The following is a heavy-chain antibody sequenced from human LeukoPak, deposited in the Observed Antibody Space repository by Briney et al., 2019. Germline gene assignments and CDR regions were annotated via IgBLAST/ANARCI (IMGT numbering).Heavy chain of an antibody. J-gene: IGHJ4*02. V-gene: IGHV1-69*13. CDR2: IIPIFGTA. Sequence: ALVKVSCKASGGTFSSYAISWVRQAPGQGLEWMGGIIPIFGTANYAQKFQGRVTITADESTSTAYMELSSLRSEDTAVYYCAVELGDGYNYSADYWGQGTLVTVSS. D-gene: IGHD5-24*01. CDR1: GGTFSSYA. CDR3: AVELGDGYNYSADY.